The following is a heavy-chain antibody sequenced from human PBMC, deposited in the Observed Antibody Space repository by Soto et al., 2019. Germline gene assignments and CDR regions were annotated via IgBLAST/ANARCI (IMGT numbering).Heavy chain of an antibody. CDR1: GGSISSYY. CDR3: ARADRGSTSNYYYGMDV. J-gene: IGHJ6*02. V-gene: IGHV4-4*07. Sequence: PSETLSLTCTVSGGSISSYYWSWIRQPAGKGLEWIGRIYTSGSTNYNPSLKSRVTMSVETPKNQFSLKLSSVTAADTAVYYCARADRGSTSNYYYGMDVWGQGTTVTVSS. CDR2: IYTSGST. D-gene: IGHD2-2*01.